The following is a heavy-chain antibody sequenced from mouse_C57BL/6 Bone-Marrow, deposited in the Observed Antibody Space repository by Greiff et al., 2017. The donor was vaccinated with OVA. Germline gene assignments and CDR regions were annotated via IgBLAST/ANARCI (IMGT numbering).Heavy chain of an antibody. CDR3: ARHGYYGSNH. V-gene: IGHV5-6*01. J-gene: IGHJ4*01. D-gene: IGHD1-1*01. CDR2: ISSGGSYT. CDR1: GFTFSSYG. Sequence: EVQLVESGGDLVKPGGSLKLSCAASGFTFSSYGMSWVRQTPDKRLEWVATISSGGSYTYYPDSVKGRFTIARDNAKNTLYLQMSSLKSEDTAMYYCARHGYYGSNHWGQGTSVTVAS.